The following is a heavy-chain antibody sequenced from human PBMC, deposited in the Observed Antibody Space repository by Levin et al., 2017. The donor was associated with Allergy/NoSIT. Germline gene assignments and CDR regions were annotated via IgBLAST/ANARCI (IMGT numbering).Heavy chain of an antibody. CDR3: AREREYSYGFLARWYFDL. CDR2: IYYSGST. CDR1: GGSISSGGYY. V-gene: IGHV4-31*03. D-gene: IGHD5-18*01. J-gene: IGHJ2*01. Sequence: PSETLSLTCTVSGGSISSGGYYWSWIRQHPGKGLEWIGYIYYSGSTYYNPSLKSRVTISVDTSKNQFSLKLSSVTAADTAVYYCAREREYSYGFLARWYFDLWGRGTLVTVSS.